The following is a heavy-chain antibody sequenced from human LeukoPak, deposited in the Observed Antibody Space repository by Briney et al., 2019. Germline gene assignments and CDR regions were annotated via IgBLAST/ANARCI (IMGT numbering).Heavy chain of an antibody. CDR3: ARGAGYYYYMDV. CDR2: IKQDGSEK. V-gene: IGHV3-7*01. Sequence: GGSLRLSCAASGSTFSSYWMSWVRQAPGKGLEWVANIKQDGSEKYYVDSVKGRFTISRDNAKNSLYLQMNSLRAEDTAVYYCARGAGYYYYMDVWGKGTTVTVSS. CDR1: GSTFSSYW. D-gene: IGHD3-10*01. J-gene: IGHJ6*03.